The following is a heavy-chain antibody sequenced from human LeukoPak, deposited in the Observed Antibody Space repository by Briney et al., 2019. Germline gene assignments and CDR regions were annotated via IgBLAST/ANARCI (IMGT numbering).Heavy chain of an antibody. V-gene: IGHV1-46*01. J-gene: IGHJ4*02. Sequence: ASVKVSCKASGYTFTSYHMHWVRQAPGQGLEWMGLIKPIGGGTTYAQRFQGRVTMTRDTSTSTVFMELSSLRSQDTAVFYCATELGYCHSGRCGWGQGTLVTVSS. CDR3: ATELGYCHSGRCG. CDR2: IKPIGGGT. CDR1: GYTFTSYH. D-gene: IGHD2-15*01.